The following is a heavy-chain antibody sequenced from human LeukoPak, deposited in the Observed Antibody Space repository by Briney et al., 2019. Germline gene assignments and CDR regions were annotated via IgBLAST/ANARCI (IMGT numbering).Heavy chain of an antibody. D-gene: IGHD3-10*01. J-gene: IGHJ6*03. V-gene: IGHV3-30*02. CDR2: IRYDGSNK. CDR1: GFTFSSYG. CDR3: AKGTRYYYYYYMDV. Sequence: GGSLRLSCAASGFTFSSYGMHWVRQAPGKGLEWVAFIRYDGSNKYYADSVKGRFTISRDNSKNTLYLQMNSLRAEDTAVYYCAKGTRYYYYYYMDVWGKGTTVTVSS.